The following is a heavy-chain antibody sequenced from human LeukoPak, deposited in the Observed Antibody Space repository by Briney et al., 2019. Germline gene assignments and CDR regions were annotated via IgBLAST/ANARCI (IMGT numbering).Heavy chain of an antibody. Sequence: GASVKVSCKASGGTFSSCAISWVRQAPGQGLEWMGGIIPIFGTANYAQKFQGRVTITTDESTSTAYMELSSLRSEDTAVYYCASHPGLYDSSGPPFHWGQGTLVTVSS. J-gene: IGHJ4*02. D-gene: IGHD3-22*01. CDR1: GGTFSSCA. V-gene: IGHV1-69*05. CDR2: IIPIFGTA. CDR3: ASHPGLYDSSGPPFH.